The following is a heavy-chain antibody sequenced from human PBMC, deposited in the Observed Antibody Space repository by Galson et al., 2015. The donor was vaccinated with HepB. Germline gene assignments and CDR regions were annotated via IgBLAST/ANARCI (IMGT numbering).Heavy chain of an antibody. CDR1: GGSINIGRYY. D-gene: IGHD3-9*01. CDR3: ARDRQYYDSLTGYSMDFFDY. V-gene: IGHV4-61*10. CDR2: IYYSGST. J-gene: IGHJ4*02. Sequence: LSLTCTVSGGSINIGRYYWSWIRQPAGKALEWIGYIYYSGSTKYNPSLKSRVTISVDTSKNQFSLKLNSVTDADTAVYYCARDRQYYDSLTGYSMDFFDYWGQGIAVTVSS.